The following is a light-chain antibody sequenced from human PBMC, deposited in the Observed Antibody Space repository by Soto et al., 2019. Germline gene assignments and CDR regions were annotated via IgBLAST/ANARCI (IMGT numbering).Light chain of an antibody. Sequence: QSVLTQPPSASWTPGQRVTISCSGSRSNIGSNTVNWYRQVPGTAPKLLIYSNNQRPSGVPDRFSGSKSGTSASLAISGLQSEDEADYYCGAWDDSLNGWVFGGGTQLTVL. J-gene: IGLJ3*02. CDR3: GAWDDSLNGWV. CDR2: SNN. V-gene: IGLV1-44*01. CDR1: RSNIGSNT.